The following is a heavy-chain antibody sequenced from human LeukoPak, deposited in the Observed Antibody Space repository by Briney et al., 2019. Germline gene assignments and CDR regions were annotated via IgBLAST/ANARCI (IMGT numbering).Heavy chain of an antibody. Sequence: GGSLRLSCAASGFTFSSYDIHWVRQAPGKGLEWVAFIRYDGSNKYYADSVRGRFTISRDNSKNTLYLQMNSLRAEDTAVYYCARVYFLGENSGYDSPRSPTDYWGQGTLVTVSS. CDR1: GFTFSSYD. D-gene: IGHD5-12*01. J-gene: IGHJ4*02. V-gene: IGHV3-30*02. CDR3: ARVYFLGENSGYDSPRSPTDY. CDR2: IRYDGSNK.